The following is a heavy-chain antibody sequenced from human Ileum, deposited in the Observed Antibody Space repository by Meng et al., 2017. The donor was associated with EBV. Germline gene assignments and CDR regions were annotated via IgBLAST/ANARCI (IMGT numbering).Heavy chain of an antibody. V-gene: IGHV3-53*01. CDR2: IYSDGRT. Sequence: VGAGDALIPRGGSLCLSGAASGFTVSSSYLVWVGQAPGKGLELVSVIYSDGRTYYADTVKGRFTISRDSSKSTLFLQMNSLRVEDTAVYYCARWDARFDAWGQGTLVTVSS. D-gene: IGHD1-26*01. J-gene: IGHJ5*02. CDR3: ARWDARFDA. CDR1: GFTVSSSY.